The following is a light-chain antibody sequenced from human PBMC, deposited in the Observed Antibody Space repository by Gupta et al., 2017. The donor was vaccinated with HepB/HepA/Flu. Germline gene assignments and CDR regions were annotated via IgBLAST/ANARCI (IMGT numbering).Light chain of an antibody. J-gene: IGKJ2*01. Sequence: EIVMTQSPATLSVSPGETATLSCRASQSFSSNLAWYQQKPGQAPRLLIYGASTRATGIPARFSGSGSGTEFTLTISGLQSEDFAVYYCLQYNSWPRTFGQGTNLEIK. CDR1: QSFSSN. CDR3: LQYNSWPRT. V-gene: IGKV3-15*01. CDR2: GAS.